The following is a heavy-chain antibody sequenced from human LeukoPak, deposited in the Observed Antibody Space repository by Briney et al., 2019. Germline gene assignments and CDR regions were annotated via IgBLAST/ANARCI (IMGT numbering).Heavy chain of an antibody. J-gene: IGHJ4*02. CDR3: ATYGSGSLPMLYFDY. CDR2: IRYDGINK. Sequence: GGSLRPSCAASGFTFSSYGMHWVRQAPGKGPEWVAFIRYDGINKYYADSVKGRFTIPRDNSKNMLYLQMNSLRAEDTAVYYCATYGSGSLPMLYFDYWGQGTLVTVSS. V-gene: IGHV3-30*02. CDR1: GFTFSSYG. D-gene: IGHD3-10*01.